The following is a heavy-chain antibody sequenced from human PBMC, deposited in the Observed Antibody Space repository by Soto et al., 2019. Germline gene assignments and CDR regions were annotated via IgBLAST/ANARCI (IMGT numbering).Heavy chain of an antibody. CDR2: ISGSGGST. V-gene: IGHV3-23*01. CDR1: GFTFSSYA. Sequence: AGGSLRLSCAASGFTFSSYAMSWVRQAPGKGLEWVSAISGSGGSTYYADSVKGRFTISRDNSKNTLYLQMNSLRAEDTAVYYCAKPRRYDYGDKGGFDYWGQGTLVTVSS. CDR3: AKPRRYDYGDKGGFDY. D-gene: IGHD4-17*01. J-gene: IGHJ4*02.